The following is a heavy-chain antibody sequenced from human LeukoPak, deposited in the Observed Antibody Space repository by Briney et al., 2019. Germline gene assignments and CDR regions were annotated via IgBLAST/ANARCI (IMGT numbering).Heavy chain of an antibody. J-gene: IGHJ4*02. CDR2: TYYSGST. CDR1: GGSISSYY. D-gene: IGHD3-3*01. CDR3: ARSYYDFWSGYYTGDGVTYYFDY. Sequence: PSETLSLTCTVSGGSISSYYWSWIRQPPGKGLEWIGYTYYSGSTNYNPSLKSRVTISVDTSKNQFSLKLSSVTAADTAVYYCARSYYDFWSGYYTGDGVTYYFDYWGQGTLVTVSS. V-gene: IGHV4-59*01.